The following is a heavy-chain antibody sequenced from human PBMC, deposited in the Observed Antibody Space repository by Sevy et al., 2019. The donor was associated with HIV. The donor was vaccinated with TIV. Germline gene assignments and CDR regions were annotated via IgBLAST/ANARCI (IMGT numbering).Heavy chain of an antibody. Sequence: SDTLSLTCTVSGGSISSSSYYWGWIRQPPGKGLEWIGSIYYSGSTYYNPSLKSRVTISVDTSKNQFSLKLSSVTAADTAVYYCARHYDFWSGYSSYYGMDVWGQGTTVTVSS. CDR2: IYYSGST. J-gene: IGHJ6*02. D-gene: IGHD3-3*01. CDR1: GGSISSSSYY. V-gene: IGHV4-39*01. CDR3: ARHYDFWSGYSSYYGMDV.